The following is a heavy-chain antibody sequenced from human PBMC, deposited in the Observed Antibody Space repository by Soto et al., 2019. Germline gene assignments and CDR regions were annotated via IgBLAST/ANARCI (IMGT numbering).Heavy chain of an antibody. Sequence: SVKVSCKASGVTFSRYAISWVRQAPGQGLEWMGGIIPLFGKANYAQKFQGRVTITADESTNTAYMELSSLRSEDTAVYYCARDGTLYDSSGYYYLYWGQGTLVTV. CDR2: IIPLFGKA. D-gene: IGHD3-22*01. CDR3: ARDGTLYDSSGYYYLY. CDR1: GVTFSRYA. V-gene: IGHV1-69*13. J-gene: IGHJ4*02.